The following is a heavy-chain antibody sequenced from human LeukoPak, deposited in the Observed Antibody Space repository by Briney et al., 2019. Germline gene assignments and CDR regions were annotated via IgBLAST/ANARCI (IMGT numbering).Heavy chain of an antibody. D-gene: IGHD6-13*01. Sequence: GASVKVSCKASGGTFSSYAISWVRQAPGQGLEWMGGIIPIFGTANYAQKFQGRVTITADKSTSTAYMELSSLRSEDTAVYHCARCWEGSSWYIPVYWGQGTLVTVSS. CDR3: ARCWEGSSWYIPVY. CDR2: IIPIFGTA. J-gene: IGHJ4*02. V-gene: IGHV1-69*06. CDR1: GGTFSSYA.